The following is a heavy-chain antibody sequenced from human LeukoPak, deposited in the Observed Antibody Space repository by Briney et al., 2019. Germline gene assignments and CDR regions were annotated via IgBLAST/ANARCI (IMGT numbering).Heavy chain of an antibody. D-gene: IGHD3-22*01. J-gene: IGHJ4*02. V-gene: IGHV3-7*01. CDR1: GFTFSSYG. Sequence: GGSLRLSCAASGFTFSSYGMSWVRQAPGKGLEWVANIKQDGSEKYYVDSVKGRFTISRDNAKNSLYLQMNSLRAEDTAVYYCARDLGSSGYYWAFGYWGQGTLVTVSS. CDR3: ARDLGSSGYYWAFGY. CDR2: IKQDGSEK.